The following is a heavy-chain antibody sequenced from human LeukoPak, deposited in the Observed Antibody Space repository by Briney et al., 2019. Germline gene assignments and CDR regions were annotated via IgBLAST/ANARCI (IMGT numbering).Heavy chain of an antibody. CDR3: ARRTYYDSSGYNGAFDI. V-gene: IGHV4-59*08. J-gene: IGHJ3*02. D-gene: IGHD3-22*01. CDR2: IYYSGST. CDR1: GGSISSYY. Sequence: SETLSLTCAVSGGSISSYYWSWIRQPPGKGLEWIGYIYYSGSTNYNPSLKSRVTISVDTSKNQFSLKLSSVTAADTAVYYCARRTYYDSSGYNGAFDIWGQGTMVTVSS.